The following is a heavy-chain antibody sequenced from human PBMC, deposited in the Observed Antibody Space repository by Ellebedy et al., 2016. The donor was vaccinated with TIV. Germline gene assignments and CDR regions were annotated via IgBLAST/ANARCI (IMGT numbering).Heavy chain of an antibody. CDR2: VFYTGSM. Sequence: SETLSLTCTVSGGSINSAHYYWNWVHQPPGKGPEWMGYVFYTGSMHYNPSLRSRLSISVDTSRNQFSLKLTSVTAADTAVYYCAREPDGGGGHPSPFDLWGQGTMVTVSS. CDR3: AREPDGGGGHPSPFDL. J-gene: IGHJ3*01. CDR1: GGSINSAHYY. D-gene: IGHD3-16*01. V-gene: IGHV4-30-4*01.